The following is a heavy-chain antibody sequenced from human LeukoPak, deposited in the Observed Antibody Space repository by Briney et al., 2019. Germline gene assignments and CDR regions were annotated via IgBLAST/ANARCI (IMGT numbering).Heavy chain of an antibody. V-gene: IGHV5-51*01. D-gene: IGHD5-12*01. J-gene: IGHJ5*01. Sequence: GESLKISCQGSGYSFSTYWIAWVRQMPGKGLEWRGIIYPGDSDTRSSPSFQGQVTISADTSITTAYLQWSSLKASDTAMYYCARRGYSGYLFDSWGQGTLVTVSS. CDR1: GYSFSTYW. CDR2: IYPGDSDT. CDR3: ARRGYSGYLFDS.